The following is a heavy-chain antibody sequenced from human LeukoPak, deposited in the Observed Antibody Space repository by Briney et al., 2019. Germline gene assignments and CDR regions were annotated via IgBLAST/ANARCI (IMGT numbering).Heavy chain of an antibody. CDR2: IYYGGST. D-gene: IGHD2-15*01. CDR1: GGSISSYY. V-gene: IGHV4-59*01. J-gene: IGHJ4*02. CDR3: ARLEYCSGRSCYPYYFDY. Sequence: SETLSLTCTVSGGSISSYYWSWIRQPPGKGLEWIGYIYYGGSTNYNPSLKSRVTISVDTSKNQFSLKLSSVTAADTAVYYCARLEYCSGRSCYPYYFDYWGQGTLVTVSS.